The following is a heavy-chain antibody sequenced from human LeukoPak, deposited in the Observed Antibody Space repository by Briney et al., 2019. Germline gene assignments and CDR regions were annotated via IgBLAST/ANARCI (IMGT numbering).Heavy chain of an antibody. CDR1: GYTFTNYG. V-gene: IGHV1-18*01. CDR2: ISGYNGDT. Sequence: ASVKVSCKASGYTFTNYGITWVRQAPGQGLEWMVWISGYNGDTNYAQKLQGRVTMTTDTSTSTAYMELKSLRSDDTAVYYCARASSGYYYADYWGQGTLVTVSS. CDR3: ARASSGYYYADY. J-gene: IGHJ4*02. D-gene: IGHD3-22*01.